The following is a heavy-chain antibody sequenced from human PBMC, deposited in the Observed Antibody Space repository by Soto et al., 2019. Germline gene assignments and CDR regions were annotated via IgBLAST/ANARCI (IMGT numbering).Heavy chain of an antibody. CDR2: ISPYNGNT. J-gene: IGHJ6*02. V-gene: IGHV1-18*04. CDR1: GYTFDTHG. Sequence: QVQLVQSGGEVKKPGASVKVSCKASGYTFDTHGISWVRQAPGQGLEWMGWISPYNGNTNYAQKFQGRVTMTTDTSTSTAYMEVRRLRSDDTAVYYCARDGDSGGYFYYSGMDVWGQGTTVTVSS. D-gene: IGHD3-22*01. CDR3: ARDGDSGGYFYYSGMDV.